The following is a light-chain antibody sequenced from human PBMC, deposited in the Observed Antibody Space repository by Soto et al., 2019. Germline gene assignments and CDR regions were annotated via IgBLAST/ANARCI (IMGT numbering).Light chain of an antibody. CDR3: QQYVTSTWA. J-gene: IGKJ1*01. CDR1: QSVSSSF. Sequence: EIVLTQSPGTLSLSPGERATLSCRASQSVSSSFLAWYQQKPGQAPRLLIYGASNRATGIPDRFSGSGSGTDFTLNISRLGPEDFAVYYCQQYVTSTWAFGQGTKVAIE. CDR2: GAS. V-gene: IGKV3-20*01.